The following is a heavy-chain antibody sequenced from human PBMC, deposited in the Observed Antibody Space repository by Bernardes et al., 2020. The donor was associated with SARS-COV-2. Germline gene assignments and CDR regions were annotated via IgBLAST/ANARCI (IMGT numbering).Heavy chain of an antibody. CDR2: ISAIGGST. Sequence: GGSLRLSCVASGFTFSQNAMTWVRQFPGKGLEWVSAISAIGGSTYYAESVKGRFTISRDNSGNTLYLEMNSLRAEDTAVYYCSKNAKYSSSSMEVWGQGTTVTVS. CDR3: SKNAKYSSSSMEV. J-gene: IGHJ6*02. V-gene: IGHV3-23*01. CDR1: GFTFSQNA. D-gene: IGHD6-6*01.